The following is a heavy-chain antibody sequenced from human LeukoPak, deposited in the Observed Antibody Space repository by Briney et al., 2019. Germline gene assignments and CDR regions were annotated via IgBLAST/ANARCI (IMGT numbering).Heavy chain of an antibody. D-gene: IGHD5-18*01. J-gene: IGHJ4*02. CDR2: INSDGATT. Sequence: GGSLRLSCPACIFTFSSSRMHWVCPATGKGLVWVSRINSDGATTNYADSVKGRFTISRDNAKNTLYLQMNSLRAEDTAVYYRARENRGYNYGYFDYWGQGALVTVSS. V-gene: IGHV3-74*01. CDR1: IFTFSSSR. CDR3: ARENRGYNYGYFDY.